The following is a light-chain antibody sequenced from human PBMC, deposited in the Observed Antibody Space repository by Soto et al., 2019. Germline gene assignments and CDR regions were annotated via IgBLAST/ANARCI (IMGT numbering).Light chain of an antibody. J-gene: IGKJ1*01. Sequence: DIHMTQSPSTLSASVGDRVTITCRASQSISIWLAWYQQKPGKAPNLLIYKTSSLETGVPSKFSGSGYETELSLTISSLQPDDFATYYCQHWNDYSWTFGKGTKVEVK. V-gene: IGKV1-5*03. CDR2: KTS. CDR3: QHWNDYSWT. CDR1: QSISIW.